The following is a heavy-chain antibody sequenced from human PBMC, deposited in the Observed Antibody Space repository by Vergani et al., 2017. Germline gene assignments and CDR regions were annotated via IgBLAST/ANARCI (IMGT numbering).Heavy chain of an antibody. CDR1: GGSISSYY. CDR2: IYTSGST. Sequence: QVQLQESGPGLVKPSETLSLTCTVSGGSISSYYWSWIRQPAGKGLEWIGRIYTSGSTNYNPSLKSRVTMSVDTSKNQFSLKLSSVTAADTAVYYCAREAGVLVWFGESSPDAFDIWGQGTRVTVSS. J-gene: IGHJ3*02. D-gene: IGHD3-10*01. CDR3: AREAGVLVWFGESSPDAFDI. V-gene: IGHV4-4*07.